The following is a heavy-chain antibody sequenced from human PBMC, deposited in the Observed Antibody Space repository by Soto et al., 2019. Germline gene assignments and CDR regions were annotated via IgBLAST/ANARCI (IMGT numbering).Heavy chain of an antibody. J-gene: IGHJ4*02. CDR3: AIEPNYFDY. Sequence: QVQLVQSGAKVEKPGATVKVSCKASGYTFTTYGISWVRQAPGQGLEWMGRISAYNGNTKYARKPQGRGSMTTDTSRSTPGMELRTLRSDETAVYYCAIEPNYFDYWGQGTLVTFSS. CDR1: GYTFTTYG. CDR2: ISAYNGNT. V-gene: IGHV1-18*01.